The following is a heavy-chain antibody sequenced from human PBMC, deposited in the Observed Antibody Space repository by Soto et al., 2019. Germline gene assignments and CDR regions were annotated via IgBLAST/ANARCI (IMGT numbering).Heavy chain of an antibody. Sequence: QVQLVQSGAEVKKPGSSVKVSCKASGGSFSNYGITWVRQAPGLGLEWVGGIIPVSVKGDYAQKFQGRVRIPADKSATTAYMELSRLTYGDTAVYYCAREVDWNYVIWGQGTLVTVSS. D-gene: IGHD1-7*01. J-gene: IGHJ4*02. V-gene: IGHV1-69*06. CDR2: IIPVSVKG. CDR1: GGSFSNYG. CDR3: AREVDWNYVI.